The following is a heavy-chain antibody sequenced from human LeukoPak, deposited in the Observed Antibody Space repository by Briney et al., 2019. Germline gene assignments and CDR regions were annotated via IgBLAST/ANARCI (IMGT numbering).Heavy chain of an antibody. D-gene: IGHD3-10*01. CDR1: GFTFSSYS. J-gene: IGHJ5*02. CDR2: ISSSSSYI. V-gene: IGHV3-21*01. Sequence: GGSLRLSCAASGFTFSSYSMNWVRQAPGKGLEWVSSISSSSSYIYYADSVKGRFTISRDNAKNSLYLQMNSLRAEDTAVYYCAREHGSGSYYNAFTWFDPWGQGTLVTVSS. CDR3: AREHGSGSYYNAFTWFDP.